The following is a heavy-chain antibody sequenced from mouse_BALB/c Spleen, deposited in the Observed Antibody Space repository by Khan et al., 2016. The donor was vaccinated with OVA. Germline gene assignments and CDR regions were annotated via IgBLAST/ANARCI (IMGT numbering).Heavy chain of an antibody. D-gene: IGHD1-1*01. Sequence: EVELVESGPGLVKPSQTVSLTCTVTGISITTGNYRWSWIRQFPGNKLEWIGNIYYSGTITYNPSLTSRTTITRDTSKSQFFLEMNSLTAEDTATYFCARDYGSLYWYFDVWGAGTTVIVSS. J-gene: IGHJ1*01. CDR1: GISITTGNYR. CDR3: ARDYGSLYWYFDV. V-gene: IGHV3-5*02. CDR2: IYYSGTI.